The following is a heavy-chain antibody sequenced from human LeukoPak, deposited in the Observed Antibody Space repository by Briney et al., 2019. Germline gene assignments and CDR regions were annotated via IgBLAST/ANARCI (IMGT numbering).Heavy chain of an antibody. CDR1: GYTFTGYY. Sequence: ASVKVSCKASGYTFTGYYMHWVRQAPGQGLEWMGWINPNSGGTNYAQKFQGRVTMTRDTSISTAYMELSRLRSDDTAVYYCARKALTTEAFDIWGQGTMVTASS. J-gene: IGHJ3*02. D-gene: IGHD4-17*01. CDR2: INPNSGGT. V-gene: IGHV1-2*02. CDR3: ARKALTTEAFDI.